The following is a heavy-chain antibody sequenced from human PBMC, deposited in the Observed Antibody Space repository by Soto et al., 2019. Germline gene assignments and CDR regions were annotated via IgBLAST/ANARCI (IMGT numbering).Heavy chain of an antibody. D-gene: IGHD5-18*01. CDR3: ARQGYSYGYFHFDY. CDR1: WFTVSSNY. J-gene: IGHJ4*02. V-gene: IGHV4-34*01. Sequence: GSLRLSCAASWFTVSSNYMSWVRQAPGKGLEWIGEINHSGSTNYNPSLKSRVTISVDTSKNQFSLKLSSVTAADTAVYYCARQGYSYGYFHFDYWGQGTLVTVSS. CDR2: INHSGST.